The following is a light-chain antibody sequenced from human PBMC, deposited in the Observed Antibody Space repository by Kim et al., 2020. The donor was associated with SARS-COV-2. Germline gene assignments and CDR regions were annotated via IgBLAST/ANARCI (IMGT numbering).Light chain of an antibody. V-gene: IGKV2-28*01. CDR3: MQALETPYT. CDR1: QSLLHSSGYNH. J-gene: IGKJ2*01. Sequence: EIVMTQSPLSLPVTPGEPASISCRSSQSLLHSSGYNHLDWYLQKPGQSPQFLIYLGSVRASGVPDRFSGSGSGTDFSLTISRVEAEDVGVYYCMQALETPYTFGQGTKLEI. CDR2: LGS.